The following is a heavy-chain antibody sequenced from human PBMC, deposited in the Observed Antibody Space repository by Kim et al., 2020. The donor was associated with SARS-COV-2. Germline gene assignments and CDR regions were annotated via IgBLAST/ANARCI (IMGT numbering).Heavy chain of an antibody. J-gene: IGHJ3*02. D-gene: IGHD1-26*01. CDR3: VRENYWESDI. V-gene: IGHV3-48*04. CDR1: GFTLSLYS. CDR2: ISGTGTIT. Sequence: GGSLRLSCATSGFTLSLYSMHWVRQSPGKGLEWVSHISGTGTITKHADSVRGRFTISRDNAKNSLFLQMNGLRAEDTAVYYCVRENYWESDIWVQGSMVT.